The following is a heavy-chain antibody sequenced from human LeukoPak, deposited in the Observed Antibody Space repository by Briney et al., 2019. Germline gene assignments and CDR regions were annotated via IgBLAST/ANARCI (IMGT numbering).Heavy chain of an antibody. CDR1: GGSFSGYY. J-gene: IGHJ3*02. Sequence: SETLSLTCAVYGGSFSGYYWSWIRQPPGKGLEWIGEINHSGSTNYNPSLKSRVTISVDTSKNQFSLKLSSVTAADTAVYYCARTGQWLGYDAFDIWGQGTMVTVSS. CDR3: ARTGQWLGYDAFDI. CDR2: INHSGST. D-gene: IGHD6-19*01. V-gene: IGHV4-34*01.